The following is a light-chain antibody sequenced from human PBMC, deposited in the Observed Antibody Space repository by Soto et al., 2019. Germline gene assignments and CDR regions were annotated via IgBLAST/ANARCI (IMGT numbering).Light chain of an antibody. J-gene: IGKJ2*01. CDR1: QGISSY. CDR2: AAA. V-gene: IGKV1-8*01. CDR3: LQYLSYPYT. Sequence: AIRMTQSPSSFSASTGDRVTITCRASQGISSYLAWYQQKPGKAPKLLIYAAATLQRGAPSRFSASGSGTDFTFTISRLQSEDFATYYCLQYLSYPYTFGQGTKLEI.